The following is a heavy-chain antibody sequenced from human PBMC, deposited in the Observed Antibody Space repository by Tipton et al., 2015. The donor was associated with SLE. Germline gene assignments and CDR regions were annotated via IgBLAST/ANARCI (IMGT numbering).Heavy chain of an antibody. V-gene: IGHV4-34*01. Sequence: TLSLTCAVYGGSFSGYYWSWIRQPPGKGLEWIGEIYHSGSTNYNPSLKSRVTISVDTSKNQFSLKLSSVTAADTAVYYCAREWGDAFDIWGQGTMVTVSS. CDR3: AREWGDAFDI. CDR1: GGSFSGYY. D-gene: IGHD2-8*01. CDR2: IYHSGST. J-gene: IGHJ3*02.